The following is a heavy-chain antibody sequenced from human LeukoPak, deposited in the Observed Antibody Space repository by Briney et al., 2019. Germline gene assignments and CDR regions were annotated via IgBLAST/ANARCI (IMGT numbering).Heavy chain of an antibody. D-gene: IGHD4-17*01. V-gene: IGHV3-23*01. CDR3: AKDLYGDWLWYYFDY. CDR1: GFTFSSYA. J-gene: IGHJ4*02. CDR2: ISGSGGST. Sequence: PGGSLRLSCAASGFTFSSYAMSWVRQAPGKGLEWVSAISGSGGSTYYADSVKGRFTISRDNSKNTLYPQMNSLRAEDTAVYYCAKDLYGDWLWYYFDYWGQGTLVTVSS.